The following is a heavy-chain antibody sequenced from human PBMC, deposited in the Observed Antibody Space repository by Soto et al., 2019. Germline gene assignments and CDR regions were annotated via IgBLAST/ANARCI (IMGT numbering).Heavy chain of an antibody. D-gene: IGHD3-10*01. V-gene: IGHV3-23*01. CDR2: ISGSGGST. Sequence: GGSLRLSCAASGFTFSSYAMSWVRQAPGKGLEWVSAISGSGGSTYYADSVRGRFTISRDNSKNTLYLQMNSLRAEDTAVYYCAKAPIAMVPGVFNYYYYGMDVGGQGTTVTVS. CDR3: AKAPIAMVPGVFNYYYYGMDV. J-gene: IGHJ6*02. CDR1: GFTFSSYA.